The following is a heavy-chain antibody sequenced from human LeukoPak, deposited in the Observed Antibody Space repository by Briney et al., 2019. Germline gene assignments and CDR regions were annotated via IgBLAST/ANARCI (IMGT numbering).Heavy chain of an antibody. CDR3: ARGSHQQLAPYYYYGMDV. J-gene: IGHJ6*02. CDR2: ISSSSSYI. D-gene: IGHD6-13*01. Sequence: GGSLRLSCAASGFTFSSYSMNWVRQAPGKGLEWVSSISSSSSYIYYADSVKGRFTISRDNSKNTLYLQMNSLRAEDTAVYYCARGSHQQLAPYYYYGMDVWGQGTTVTVSS. V-gene: IGHV3-21*01. CDR1: GFTFSSYS.